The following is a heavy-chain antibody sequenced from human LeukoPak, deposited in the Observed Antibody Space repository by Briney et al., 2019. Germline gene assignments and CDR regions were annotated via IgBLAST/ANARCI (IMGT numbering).Heavy chain of an antibody. V-gene: IGHV4-39*01. J-gene: IGHJ4*02. D-gene: IGHD3-3*01. CDR2: IHYSGSS. CDR3: ARQQGYYDFETAIAFPPYYFDS. Sequence: PSETLSLTCTVSGXSITSKNYYWGWIRQSPGKGLEWIGSIHYSGSSYYNPSLKSRVFISVDTSKSQFFLRVSSVTVADTAIYYCARQQGYYDFETAIAFPPYYFDSWGQGTLVTSSS. CDR1: GXSITSKNYY.